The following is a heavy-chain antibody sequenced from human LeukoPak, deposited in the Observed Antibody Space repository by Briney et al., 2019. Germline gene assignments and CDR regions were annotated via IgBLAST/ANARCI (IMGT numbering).Heavy chain of an antibody. V-gene: IGHV4-39*01. CDR1: GGSISSSSYY. Sequence: PSETLSLTCTVSGGSISSSSYYWGWIRQPPGKGLEWIGSIYYSGSTYYNPSLKSRVTISVDTSKDQFSLKLSSVTAADTAVYYCARGPLIIAADGTGEKFDYWGQGTLVTVSS. D-gene: IGHD6-13*01. J-gene: IGHJ4*02. CDR3: ARGPLIIAADGTGEKFDY. CDR2: IYYSGST.